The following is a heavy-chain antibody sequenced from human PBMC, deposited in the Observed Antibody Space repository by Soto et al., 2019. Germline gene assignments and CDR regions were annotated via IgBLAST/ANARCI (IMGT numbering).Heavy chain of an antibody. CDR3: ARDSGAY. CDR2: IWYDGSNK. Sequence: QVQLVESGGGVVQPGRSLRLSCAASGFTFSSYGMHWVRQAPGKGLEWVAVIWYDGSNKYYADSVKGRFTISRDNSKNTLDLQMNSRSAEDTAVYYCARDSGAYWGQGTLVTVSS. J-gene: IGHJ4*02. CDR1: GFTFSSYG. D-gene: IGHD7-27*01. V-gene: IGHV3-33*01.